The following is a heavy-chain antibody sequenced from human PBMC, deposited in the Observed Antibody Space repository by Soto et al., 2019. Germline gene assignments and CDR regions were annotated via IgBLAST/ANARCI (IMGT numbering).Heavy chain of an antibody. Sequence: SQTLSLTCAISVDSVSSNSAAWDWVRQSPSRGLGWLGRTYYRSRWYNNYAVTVKSRITINPDISKSQVSLELNSVTPEDTAVYYCARGVTSQGTGTGLDPWGQGTLVTVSS. CDR3: ARGVTSQGTGTGLDP. CDR1: VDSVSSNSAA. V-gene: IGHV6-1*01. D-gene: IGHD1-7*01. J-gene: IGHJ5*02. CDR2: TYYRSRWYN.